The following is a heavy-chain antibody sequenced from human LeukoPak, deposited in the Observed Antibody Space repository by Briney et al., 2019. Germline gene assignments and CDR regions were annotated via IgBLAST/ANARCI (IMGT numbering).Heavy chain of an antibody. Sequence: GESLRLSCAASGFTFSSYSMNWVRQAPGKGLEWVSSISSSSSYIYYADSVKGRFTISRDNAKNSLYLQMNSLRAEDTAVYYCAREGYGDYDRSYWGQGTLVTVSS. J-gene: IGHJ4*02. CDR1: GFTFSSYS. V-gene: IGHV3-21*01. CDR3: AREGYGDYDRSY. D-gene: IGHD4-17*01. CDR2: ISSSSSYI.